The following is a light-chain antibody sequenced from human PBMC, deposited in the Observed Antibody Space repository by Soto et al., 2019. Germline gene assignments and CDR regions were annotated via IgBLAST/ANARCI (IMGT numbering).Light chain of an antibody. CDR1: QSVSGY. J-gene: IGKJ3*01. Sequence: EIVLTQSPATLSLSPGERATLSCRASQSVSGYLAWYQQKPGQAPRLLIYDASSRAKGIPARFTGSGSGTDFTLTFSRLEPEDFAVYYCQQYGDSPATFGPGTKVDIK. V-gene: IGKV3-20*01. CDR3: QQYGDSPAT. CDR2: DAS.